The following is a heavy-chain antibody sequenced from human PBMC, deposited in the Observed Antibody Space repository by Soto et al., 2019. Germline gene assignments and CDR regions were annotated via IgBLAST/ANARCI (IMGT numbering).Heavy chain of an antibody. J-gene: IGHJ4*02. V-gene: IGHV4-34*01. Sequence: SETLSLTCAVYGGSFSGYYWSWIRQPPGKGLEWIGEINHSGSTNYNPSLKSRVTISVDTSKNQFSLKLSSVTAADTAVYYCARITGTHDYWGQGTLVTVSS. CDR2: INHSGST. CDR1: GGSFSGYY. D-gene: IGHD1-7*01. CDR3: ARITGTHDY.